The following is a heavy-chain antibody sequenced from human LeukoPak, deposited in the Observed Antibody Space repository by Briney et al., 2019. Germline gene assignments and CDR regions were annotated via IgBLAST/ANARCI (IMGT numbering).Heavy chain of an antibody. Sequence: SVKVSCKASGGTFTSYAISWVRQAPGQGLEWMGGIIPIFGTANYAQKFQGRVTITADESTSTAYMELSSLRSEDTAVYYCASVRASIAARPFDYWGQGTLVTVSS. V-gene: IGHV1-69*13. CDR2: IIPIFGTA. D-gene: IGHD6-6*01. J-gene: IGHJ4*02. CDR3: ASVRASIAARPFDY. CDR1: GGTFTSYA.